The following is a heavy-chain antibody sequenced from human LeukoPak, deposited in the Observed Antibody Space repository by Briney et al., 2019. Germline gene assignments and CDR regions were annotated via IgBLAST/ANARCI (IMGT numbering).Heavy chain of an antibody. Sequence: GGSLRLSCAASGFRFSSYVMSWVRQAPGKGLEYVSSIDGSDGASYYADSVKGRFTISRDNSKNTQFLQMNSLRVEDTAVYYCARVDSGNYDYWGQGTLLTVSS. CDR2: IDGSDGAS. CDR3: ARVDSGNYDY. D-gene: IGHD1-26*01. CDR1: GFRFSSYV. J-gene: IGHJ4*02. V-gene: IGHV3-23*01.